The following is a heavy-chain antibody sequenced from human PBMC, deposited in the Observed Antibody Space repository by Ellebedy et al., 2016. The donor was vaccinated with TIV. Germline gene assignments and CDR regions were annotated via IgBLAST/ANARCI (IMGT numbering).Heavy chain of an antibody. Sequence: SVKVSXXASGGTFSSYAISWVRQAPGQGLEWMGGIIPIFGTANYAQKFQGRVMITADKSTSTAYMELSSLRSEDTAVYYCTRVPLRYFDWTPGVWGQGTLVTVSS. CDR1: GGTFSSYA. D-gene: IGHD3-9*01. CDR3: TRVPLRYFDWTPGV. V-gene: IGHV1-69*06. CDR2: IIPIFGTA. J-gene: IGHJ4*02.